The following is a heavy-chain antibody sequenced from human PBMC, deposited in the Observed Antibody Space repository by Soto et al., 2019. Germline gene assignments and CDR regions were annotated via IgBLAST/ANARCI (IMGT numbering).Heavy chain of an antibody. CDR1: GGSISSYY. Sequence: QVQLQESGPGLVKPSETLSLTCTVSGGSISSYYWSWIRQPPGKGLEWIGYIYYSGSTNYNPSLKSRVTISVDTSKNQFSLKLSSVTAADTAVYYCARVKAWKFDYWGKGTLVTVSS. D-gene: IGHD1-1*01. CDR3: ARVKAWKFDY. J-gene: IGHJ4*02. V-gene: IGHV4-59*01. CDR2: IYYSGST.